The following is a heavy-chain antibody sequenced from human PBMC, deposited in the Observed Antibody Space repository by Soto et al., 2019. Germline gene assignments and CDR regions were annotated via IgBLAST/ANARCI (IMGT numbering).Heavy chain of an antibody. CDR3: AREGRDDAFAI. CDR2: IWYDGSNK. CDR1: GFTFSSYG. J-gene: IGHJ3*02. V-gene: IGHV3-33*01. Sequence: QVQLVESGGGVVQPGRSLRLSCAASGFTFSSYGMHWVRQAPGKGLEWVAVIWYDGSNKYYADSVKGRFTISRDNSKNKLYLQMSSLRAEDTAVYYCAREGRDDAFAIWGQGTMVTVSS.